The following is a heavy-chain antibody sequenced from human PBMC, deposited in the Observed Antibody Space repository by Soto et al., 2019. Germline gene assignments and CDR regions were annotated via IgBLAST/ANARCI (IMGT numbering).Heavy chain of an antibody. CDR3: ATQESDWNDHLDY. D-gene: IGHD1-1*01. J-gene: IGHJ4*02. CDR1: GFSFSSYG. CDR2: ISYDGTDE. Sequence: QVPLVESGGGVVQPGRSLRLSCAASGFSFSSYGMHWVRQAPGKGLEWVAMISYDGTDEYYADSVKGRFTISRDNSKNEGYLQMNSLRAEDTAVYYCATQESDWNDHLDYWGQGALVTVSS. V-gene: IGHV3-30*03.